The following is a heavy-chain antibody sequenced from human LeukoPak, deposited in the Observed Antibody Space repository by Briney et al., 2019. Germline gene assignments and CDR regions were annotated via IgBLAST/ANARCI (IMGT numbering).Heavy chain of an antibody. D-gene: IGHD3-22*01. V-gene: IGHV3-9*01. CDR2: ISWNSGSI. CDR1: GFTFDDYA. J-gene: IGHJ4*02. CDR3: ARDGVDYYDSSGYVY. Sequence: GGSLRLSCAASGFTFDDYAMHWVRQAPGRGLEWVSGISWNSGSIGYADSVKGRFTISRDNAKNSLFLQMNSLRAEDTALYYCARDGVDYYDSSGYVYWGQGTLVTVSS.